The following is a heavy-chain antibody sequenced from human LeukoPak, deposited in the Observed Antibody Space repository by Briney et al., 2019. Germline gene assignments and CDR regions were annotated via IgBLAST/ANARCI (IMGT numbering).Heavy chain of an antibody. CDR2: IYHSGST. V-gene: IGHV4-30-2*01. CDR1: GASISSGGYS. D-gene: IGHD3-10*01. Sequence: SETLSPTCAVSGASISSGGYSWSWIRQPPGKGLERIGYIYHSGSTYYSPSLKSRVTISVARSKNQCPLKLSSVTAADTAGYYCARDRPMVRGAGGFDPWGQGTLVTVSS. J-gene: IGHJ5*02. CDR3: ARDRPMVRGAGGFDP.